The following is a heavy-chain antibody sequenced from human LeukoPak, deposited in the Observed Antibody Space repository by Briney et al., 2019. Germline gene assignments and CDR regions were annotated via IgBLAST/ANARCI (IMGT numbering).Heavy chain of an antibody. J-gene: IGHJ5*02. CDR3: AREAITIVRGVTFNWFDP. CDR1: GGSISSYY. Sequence: NPSETLSLTCTVSGGSISSYYWSWIRQPAGKGLEWIGRIYTSGSTNYNPSLKSRVTMSVDTSKNQFSLKLSSVTAADTAVYYCAREAITIVRGVTFNWFDPWGQGTLVTVSS. D-gene: IGHD3-10*01. V-gene: IGHV4-4*07. CDR2: IYTSGST.